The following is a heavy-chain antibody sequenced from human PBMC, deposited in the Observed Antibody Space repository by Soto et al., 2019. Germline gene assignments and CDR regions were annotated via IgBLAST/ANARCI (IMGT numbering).Heavy chain of an antibody. CDR2: VSPKSGGT. V-gene: IGHV1-2*02. CDR3: AREISGGGTLNWFAP. J-gene: IGHJ5*02. CDR1: GYNFSDYY. D-gene: IGHD2-8*02. Sequence: QVQLVQSAAEVKKPGASVKVSCKASGYNFSDYYIHWVRQAPGQGLEWLGWVSPKSGGTNYAQKSKGRVTMTRNTPSNTVYMDLSGLKSDDTAVFYCAREISGGGTLNWFAPWGQRTLVIVSS.